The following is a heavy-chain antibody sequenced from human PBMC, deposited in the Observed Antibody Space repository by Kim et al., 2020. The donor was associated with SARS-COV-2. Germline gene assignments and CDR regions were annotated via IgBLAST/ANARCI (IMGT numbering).Heavy chain of an antibody. D-gene: IGHD5-12*01. CDR1: GYTFTGYY. CDR2: INPNSGGT. CDR3: ARATPSITLAFDI. J-gene: IGHJ3*02. V-gene: IGHV1-2*06. Sequence: ASVKVSCKASGYTFTGYYMHWVRQAPGQGLEWMGRINPNSGGTNYAQKFQGRVTMTRDTSISTAYMELSRLRSDDTALYYCARATPSITLAFDIWGQGTMVTLSS.